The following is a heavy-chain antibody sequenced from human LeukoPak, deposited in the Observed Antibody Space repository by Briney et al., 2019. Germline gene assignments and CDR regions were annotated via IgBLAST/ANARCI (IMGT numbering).Heavy chain of an antibody. CDR1: GFTFSSYS. V-gene: IGHV3-21*01. Sequence: GGPLRLSCGASGFTFSSYSVMGVRQARGEGVEWVSSMCSSSSHIYYADSVKGRLTISRDNAKNSLYLQMNSMRAVETAVYYCARAVWWADENDAFDIWGQGTMVTVSS. J-gene: IGHJ3*02. CDR2: MCSSSSHI. D-gene: IGHD2-15*01. CDR3: ARAVWWADENDAFDI.